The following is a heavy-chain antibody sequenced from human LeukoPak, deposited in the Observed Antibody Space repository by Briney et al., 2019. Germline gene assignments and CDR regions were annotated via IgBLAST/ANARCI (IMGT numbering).Heavy chain of an antibody. J-gene: IGHJ4*02. CDR2: IYYSGST. D-gene: IGHD3-10*01. Sequence: PSETLSLTCTVSGGSISSSSYYWGWIRQPPGKGLEWIGSIYYSGSTYYNPSLKSRVTISVDTSKNQFSLKLSSVTAADTAVYYCARHAVGSGSYSFDYWGQGTLVTVSS. V-gene: IGHV4-39*01. CDR1: GGSISSSSYY. CDR3: ARHAVGSGSYSFDY.